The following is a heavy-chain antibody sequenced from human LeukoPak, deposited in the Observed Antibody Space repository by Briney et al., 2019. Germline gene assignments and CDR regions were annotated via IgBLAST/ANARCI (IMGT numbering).Heavy chain of an antibody. D-gene: IGHD6-19*01. CDR3: AKDRDVYSSGPPSYYFDY. Sequence: PGGSLRLSCAASGFTFDDYGMSWVRQAPGKGLEWVSGMNWNGATTGYVHSVKGRFTISRDNAKNSLYLQMNSLRAEDTAVYYCAKDRDVYSSGPPSYYFDYWGQGTLVTVSS. CDR2: MNWNGATT. V-gene: IGHV3-20*04. J-gene: IGHJ4*02. CDR1: GFTFDDYG.